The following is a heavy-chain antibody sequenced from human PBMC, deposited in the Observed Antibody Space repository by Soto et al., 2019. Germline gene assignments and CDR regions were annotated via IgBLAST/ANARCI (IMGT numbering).Heavy chain of an antibody. Sequence: ASVKVSCKASGYTFSGNYMHWVRRAPGQGLEWMGWINPKNGATNSEQKFQGRITMTWDTSTSTGYMELTRLRSDDTAVYYCAPHHYDSSGFFDYWGQGTLVTVSS. J-gene: IGHJ4*02. CDR1: GYTFSGNY. V-gene: IGHV1-2*02. CDR2: INPKNGAT. CDR3: APHHYDSSGFFDY. D-gene: IGHD3-22*01.